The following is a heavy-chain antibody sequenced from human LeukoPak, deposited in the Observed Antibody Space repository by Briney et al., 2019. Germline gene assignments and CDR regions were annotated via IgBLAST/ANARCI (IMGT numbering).Heavy chain of an antibody. CDR3: ARVLGSPSSWYLDAFDI. D-gene: IGHD6-13*01. Sequence: PSETLSLTCAVYGGSFSGYYWSWIRQPPGKGLEWIGEINHSGSTNYNPSLKSRVTISVDTSKNQFSLKLSSVTPEDTAVYYCARVLGSPSSWYLDAFDIWGQGTMVTVSS. J-gene: IGHJ3*02. CDR1: GGSFSGYY. V-gene: IGHV4-34*01. CDR2: INHSGST.